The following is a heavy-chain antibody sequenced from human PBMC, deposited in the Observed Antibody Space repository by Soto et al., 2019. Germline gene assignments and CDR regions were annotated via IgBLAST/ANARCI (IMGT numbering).Heavy chain of an antibody. Sequence: SGGSLRLSCAASGFTFSSYAMSWVRQAPGKGLEWVSAISGSGGSTYYAGSVKGRFTISRDNSKNTLYLQMNSLRAEDTAVYYCAKDIGYSGEYYYYYYMDVWGKGTTVTVSS. CDR2: ISGSGGST. CDR1: GFTFSSYA. V-gene: IGHV3-23*01. D-gene: IGHD5-12*01. CDR3: AKDIGYSGEYYYYYYMDV. J-gene: IGHJ6*03.